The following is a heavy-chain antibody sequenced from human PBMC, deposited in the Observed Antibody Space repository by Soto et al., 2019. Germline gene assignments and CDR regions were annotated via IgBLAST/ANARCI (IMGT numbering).Heavy chain of an antibody. CDR3: ARAGIAARPYYYYGMDV. J-gene: IGHJ6*02. CDR2: IIPIFGTA. D-gene: IGHD6-6*01. Sequence: SVKVSCKASGGTFSSYAISWVRQAPGQGLEWMGGIIPIFGTANYAQKFQGRVTITADESTSTAYMELSSLRSEDTAVYYCARAGIAARPYYYYGMDVWGQGTTVTVSS. V-gene: IGHV1-69*13. CDR1: GGTFSSYA.